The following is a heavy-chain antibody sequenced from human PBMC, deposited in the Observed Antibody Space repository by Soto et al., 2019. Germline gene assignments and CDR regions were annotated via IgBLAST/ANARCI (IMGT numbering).Heavy chain of an antibody. CDR2: FDPEDGET. J-gene: IGHJ4*02. Sequence: ASVKVSCKVSGYTLTELSMHWVRQAPGKGLEWMGGFDPEDGETIYAQKFQGRVTMTEDTSTDTAYMELSSLRSEDTAVYYCATVRATHKMKYYDILTGYYGYYFDYWGQGTLVTVSS. CDR1: GYTLTELS. CDR3: ATVRATHKMKYYDILTGYYGYYFDY. V-gene: IGHV1-24*01. D-gene: IGHD3-9*01.